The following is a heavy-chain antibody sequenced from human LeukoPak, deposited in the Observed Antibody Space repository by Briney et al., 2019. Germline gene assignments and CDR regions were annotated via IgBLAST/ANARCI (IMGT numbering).Heavy chain of an antibody. D-gene: IGHD5-18*01. CDR1: GYTFTSYY. Sequence: GASVKVSCKASGYTFTSYYMHWVGQAPGQGREGRGIINPSGGSTSYAQKFQRRVTITSDTSTSTVYMELSSLRSEDTAVYYCARDLGGYSYGPYFDYWGQGTLVTVSS. CDR3: ARDLGGYSYGPYFDY. J-gene: IGHJ4*02. V-gene: IGHV1-46*03. CDR2: INPSGGST.